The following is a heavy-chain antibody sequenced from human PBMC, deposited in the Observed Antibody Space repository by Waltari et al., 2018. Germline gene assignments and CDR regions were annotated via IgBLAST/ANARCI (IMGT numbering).Heavy chain of an antibody. V-gene: IGHV5-51*01. CDR2: IYPGDSDT. Sequence: EVQLVQSGAEVKKPGESLTISCKGSGYSFTRYWIGWVRQMTGKGLEWRGIIYPGDSDTRYSPSFQGQVTISADKSISTAYLQWSSLKASDTAMYYCARPGAVASGGDEFDYWGQGTLVTVSS. CDR3: ARPGAVASGGDEFDY. J-gene: IGHJ4*02. CDR1: GYSFTRYW. D-gene: IGHD6-19*01.